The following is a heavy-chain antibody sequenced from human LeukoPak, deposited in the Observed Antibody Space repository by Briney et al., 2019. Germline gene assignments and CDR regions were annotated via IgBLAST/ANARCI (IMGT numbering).Heavy chain of an antibody. D-gene: IGHD2-2*01. CDR3: ARATGYCGSSSCYSLDY. Sequence: SETLSLTCTVSGGSVSSAGYYWSWIRQHPGKALEWIGYIYYRGSTYFNSSLKSRVTISVDMSANQFSLKLSSVTAADTAVYYCARATGYCGSSSCYSLDYWGQGTLVTVSS. CDR1: GGSVSSAGYY. V-gene: IGHV4-31*03. J-gene: IGHJ4*02. CDR2: IYYRGST.